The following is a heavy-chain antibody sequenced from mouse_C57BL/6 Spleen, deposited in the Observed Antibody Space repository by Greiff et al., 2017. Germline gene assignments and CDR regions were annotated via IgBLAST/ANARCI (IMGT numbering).Heavy chain of an antibody. V-gene: IGHV5-4*01. CDR2: ISDGGSYT. CDR3: AREGYYSNSLDY. J-gene: IGHJ2*01. CDR1: GFTFSSYA. Sequence: EVKVEESGGGLVKPGGSLKLSCAASGFTFSSYAMSWVRQTPEKRLEWVATISDGGSYTYYPDNVKGRFTSSRDNAKNNLYLQMSHLKSEDTAMYYCAREGYYSNSLDYWGQGTTLTVSS. D-gene: IGHD2-5*01.